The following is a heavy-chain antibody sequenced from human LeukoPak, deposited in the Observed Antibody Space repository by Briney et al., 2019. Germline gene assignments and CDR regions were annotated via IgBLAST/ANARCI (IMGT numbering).Heavy chain of an antibody. Sequence: ASVKVSCKASGYTFTSYGISWVRQAPGQGLEWMGWISNYNGNTNYAQKLQGRVTMTTDTSTSTAYMELRSLRSDDTAVYYCARVDYDILTGYYSPSGYFQHWGQGTLVTVSS. CDR1: GYTFTSYG. V-gene: IGHV1-18*01. CDR3: ARVDYDILTGYYSPSGYFQH. D-gene: IGHD3-9*01. J-gene: IGHJ1*01. CDR2: ISNYNGNT.